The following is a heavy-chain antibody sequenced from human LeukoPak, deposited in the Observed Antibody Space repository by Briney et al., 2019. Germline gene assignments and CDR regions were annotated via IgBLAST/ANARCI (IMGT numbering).Heavy chain of an antibody. CDR3: AKVYVGSWYAYDH. V-gene: IGHV3-43*02. CDR1: GFTFDDYA. Sequence: PGGSLRLSCTASGFTFDDYAMHWVRQAPAKGLEWVSLISGDGGTTDYADSVKGRSTISRDNRRNSLYLHMNSLRTEDTALYFCAKVYVGSWYAYDHWGQGTLVTVSS. D-gene: IGHD6-13*01. CDR2: ISGDGGTT. J-gene: IGHJ4*02.